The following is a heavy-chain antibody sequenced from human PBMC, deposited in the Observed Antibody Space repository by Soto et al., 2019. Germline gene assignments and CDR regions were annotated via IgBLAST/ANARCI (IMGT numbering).Heavy chain of an antibody. Sequence: SETLSLTCTVSGGSISSFYWSWIRQPPGKGLEWIGYIYYSGSTNYNPSLKSRVTISVDTSKNQFSLKLSSVTAADTAVYYCAREVVAAVYNWFDPWGQGTLVTVSS. CDR3: AREVVAAVYNWFDP. D-gene: IGHD2-15*01. J-gene: IGHJ5*02. CDR1: GGSISSFY. V-gene: IGHV4-59*01. CDR2: IYYSGST.